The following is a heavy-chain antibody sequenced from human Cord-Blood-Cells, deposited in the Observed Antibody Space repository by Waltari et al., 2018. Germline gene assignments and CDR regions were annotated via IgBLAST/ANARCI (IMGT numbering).Heavy chain of an antibody. CDR3: ARGNCSGGSCSNWFDP. CDR2: INHSGST. J-gene: IGHJ5*02. D-gene: IGHD2-15*01. V-gene: IGHV4-34*01. Sequence: QVQPQQWGAGLLKPSETLSLTCAVYGGSFSGYYWSWIRQPPGKGLEWIGEINHSGSTNYNPSLKSRVTISVDTSKNQFSLKLSSVTTADTAVYYCARGNCSGGSCSNWFDPWGQGTLVTVSS. CDR1: GGSFSGYY.